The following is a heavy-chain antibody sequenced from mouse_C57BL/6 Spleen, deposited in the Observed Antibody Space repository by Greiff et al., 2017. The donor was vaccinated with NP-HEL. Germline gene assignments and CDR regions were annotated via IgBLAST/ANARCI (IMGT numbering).Heavy chain of an antibody. D-gene: IGHD2-3*01. CDR2: INPNNGGT. Sequence: EVQLQQSGPELVKPGASVKISCKASGYTFTDYYMNWVKQSHGKSLEWIGDINPNNGGTSYNQKFKGKATLTVDKSSSTAYMELRSLTSEDSAVYYCARWSDGHYLGAMDYWGQGTSVTVSS. J-gene: IGHJ4*01. V-gene: IGHV1-26*01. CDR1: GYTFTDYY. CDR3: ARWSDGHYLGAMDY.